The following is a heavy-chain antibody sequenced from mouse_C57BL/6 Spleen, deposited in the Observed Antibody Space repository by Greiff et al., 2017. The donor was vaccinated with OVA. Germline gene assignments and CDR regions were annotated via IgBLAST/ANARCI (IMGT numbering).Heavy chain of an antibody. J-gene: IGHJ2*01. Sequence: VQLKQSGPELVKPGASVKISCKASGYTFTDYYMNWVKQSHGKSLEWIGDINPNNGGTSYNQKFKGKATLTVDKSSSTAYMELRSLTSEDSAVYYCARRLIYYGSSYHYFDYWGQGTTLTVSS. V-gene: IGHV1-26*01. CDR2: INPNNGGT. D-gene: IGHD1-1*01. CDR1: GYTFTDYY. CDR3: ARRLIYYGSSYHYFDY.